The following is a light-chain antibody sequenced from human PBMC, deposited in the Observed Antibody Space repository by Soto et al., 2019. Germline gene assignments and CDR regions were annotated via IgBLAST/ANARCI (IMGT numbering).Light chain of an antibody. J-gene: IGKJ4*01. CDR3: QQYNSDST. CDR1: QSISSW. Sequence: DIQMTQSPSTLSASVGDRVTITCRASQSISSWLAWYQQKPGKAPKLLIYDASSLESGVPSRFSGSGSGTEFTISISCLQPDDFASYYCQQYNSDSTFGGGTKVEIK. V-gene: IGKV1-5*01. CDR2: DAS.